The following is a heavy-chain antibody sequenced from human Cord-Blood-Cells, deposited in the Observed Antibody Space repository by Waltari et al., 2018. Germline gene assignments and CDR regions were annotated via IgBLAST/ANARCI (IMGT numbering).Heavy chain of an antibody. V-gene: IGHV3-7*01. CDR3: ARVGDEWELGVAFDI. CDR1: GFTFSSYW. J-gene: IGHJ3*02. D-gene: IGHD1-26*01. Sequence: EVQLVESGGGLVQPGGSLRLSCAASGFTFSSYWMSWVRQAPGKGLEWVANIKQDGSEKYYVDSVKGRFTISRDNAKNSLYLQMNSLRAEDTAVYYCARVGDEWELGVAFDIWGQGTMVTVSS. CDR2: IKQDGSEK.